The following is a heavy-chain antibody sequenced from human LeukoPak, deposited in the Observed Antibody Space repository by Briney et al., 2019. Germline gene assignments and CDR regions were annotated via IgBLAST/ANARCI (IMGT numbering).Heavy chain of an antibody. D-gene: IGHD3-22*01. V-gene: IGHV4-39*01. CDR1: GGSISSSSYY. Sequence: SETLSLTCTVSGGSISSSSYYWGWIRQPPGKGLEWIGSIYYSGSTYYNPSLKSRVTISVDTSKNQFSLKLSSVTAADTAVYYCARPYDSSGYYSSYYYGMDVWGQGTTVTVSS. CDR3: ARPYDSSGYYSSYYYGMDV. J-gene: IGHJ6*02. CDR2: IYYSGST.